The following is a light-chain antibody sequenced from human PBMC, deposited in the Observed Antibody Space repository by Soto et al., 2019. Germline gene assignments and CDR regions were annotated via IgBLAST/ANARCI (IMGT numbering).Light chain of an antibody. CDR1: RSDIGSNF. CDR3: AAWDDSLTGPV. Sequence: QSALTQPASVSGTPGQTVIISCSGSRSDIGSNFVNWYQHLPGTAPKLLIYNSNQRPSGVPDRFSGSKSGTSASLAISGLQSEDEADYYCAAWDDSLTGPVFGTGTKLTVL. CDR2: NSN. J-gene: IGLJ1*01. V-gene: IGLV1-44*01.